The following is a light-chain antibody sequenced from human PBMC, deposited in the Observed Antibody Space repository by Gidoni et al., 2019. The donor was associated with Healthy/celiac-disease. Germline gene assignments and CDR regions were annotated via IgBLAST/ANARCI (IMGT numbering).Light chain of an antibody. Sequence: EIVMTQSPATLSVSPGERATLSCRASQSVSSNFAWYQQKQGQAPMLLISGASTRATGIPARFSGSGSGTEFTLTISSLQSEDFVVYYFQQYNNWPPQDTFGGGTKVEIK. CDR3: QQYNNWPPQDT. CDR2: GAS. J-gene: IGKJ4*01. CDR1: QSVSSN. V-gene: IGKV3-15*01.